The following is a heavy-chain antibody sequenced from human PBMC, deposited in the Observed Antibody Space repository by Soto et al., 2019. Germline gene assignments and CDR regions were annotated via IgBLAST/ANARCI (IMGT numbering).Heavy chain of an antibody. V-gene: IGHV1-69*01. CDR2: IIPIFGTA. CDR3: AGGAKYCSSTSCYTGLLGY. CDR1: GGTFSSYA. J-gene: IGHJ4*02. Sequence: QVQLVQSGAEVKKPGSSVKVSCKASGGTFSSYAISWVRQAPGQGLEWMGGIIPIFGTANYAQKFQGRVTITADESTSTAYRELSSLRSEDTAVYSCAGGAKYCSSTSCYTGLLGYWGQGTLVTVSS. D-gene: IGHD2-2*02.